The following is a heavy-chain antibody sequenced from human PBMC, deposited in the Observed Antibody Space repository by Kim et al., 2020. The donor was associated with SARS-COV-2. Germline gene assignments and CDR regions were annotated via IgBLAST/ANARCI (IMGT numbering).Heavy chain of an antibody. J-gene: IGHJ4*02. CDR3: STLDERYSAYQRISN. D-gene: IGHD5-12*01. CDR1: GFTFSSYG. V-gene: IGHV3-21*01. Sequence: GGSLRLSCAASGFTFSSYGMNWVRQAPGKGLEWVSSVSSSGSNMYYADSVRGRFTISRDNAKNSLHLQMDSLRVEDTAVYYCSTLDERYSAYQRISNWGQGTLVTVSS. CDR2: VSSSGSNM.